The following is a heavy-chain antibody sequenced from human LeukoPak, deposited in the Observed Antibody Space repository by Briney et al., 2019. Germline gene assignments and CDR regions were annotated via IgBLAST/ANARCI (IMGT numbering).Heavy chain of an antibody. D-gene: IGHD3-22*01. CDR2: FDPEDGET. V-gene: IGHV1-24*01. CDR1: GYTLTELS. CDR3: ATDHNTGDYYDSSGYLFDI. Sequence: ASVKVSCKVSGYTLTELSMHWVRQAPGKGLEWMGGFDPEDGETIYAQKFQGRVTMTEDTSTDTAYMELSSMRSEDTAVYYCATDHNTGDYYDSSGYLFDIWGQGTMVTVSS. J-gene: IGHJ3*02.